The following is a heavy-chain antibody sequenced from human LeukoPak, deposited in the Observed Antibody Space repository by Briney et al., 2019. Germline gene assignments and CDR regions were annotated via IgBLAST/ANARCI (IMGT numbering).Heavy chain of an antibody. V-gene: IGHV1-69*05. CDR2: IIPIFGTA. J-gene: IGHJ4*02. D-gene: IGHD3-22*01. Sequence: ASVKVSCKASGGTFSSYAISWVRQAPGQGLEWMGGIIPIFGTANYAQKFQGRVTITTDESTSTACMELSSLRSEDTAVYYCARDRFPYYYDSSGYFDYWGQGTLVTVSS. CDR3: ARDRFPYYYDSSGYFDY. CDR1: GGTFSSYA.